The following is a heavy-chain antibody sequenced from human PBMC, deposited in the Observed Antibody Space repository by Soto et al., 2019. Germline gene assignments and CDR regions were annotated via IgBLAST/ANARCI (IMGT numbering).Heavy chain of an antibody. Sequence: LSCAASGFTFSSYAMSWVRQAPGKGLEWVSGISGGGGSTHYADSVKGRFTSSRDNSKNTLYLQMNSLRAEDTAIYYCAKDPANYYDSSGYSRLDYWGQGTPVTVSS. D-gene: IGHD3-22*01. CDR3: AKDPANYYDSSGYSRLDY. V-gene: IGHV3-23*01. CDR1: GFTFSSYA. CDR2: ISGGGGST. J-gene: IGHJ4*02.